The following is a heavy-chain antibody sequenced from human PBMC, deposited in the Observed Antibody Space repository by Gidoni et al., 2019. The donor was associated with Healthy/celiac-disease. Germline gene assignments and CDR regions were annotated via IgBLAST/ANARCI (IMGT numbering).Heavy chain of an antibody. CDR1: GGSTSSYH. J-gene: IGHJ4*02. CDR2: LYCSGCT. V-gene: IGHV4-59*08. CDR3: AIGPHYLYSYYYASSGYYHFDY. D-gene: IGHD3-22*01. Sequence: QVQQQESAPGLVTPSATLSLPCTVSGGSTSSYHWSWIRQPPGKGLEWIGYLYCSGCTNYTPSLQSRVSISVDTSKNQFALKLSSVTAADTAVYYCAIGPHYLYSYYYASSGYYHFDYWGQGTLVTVSS.